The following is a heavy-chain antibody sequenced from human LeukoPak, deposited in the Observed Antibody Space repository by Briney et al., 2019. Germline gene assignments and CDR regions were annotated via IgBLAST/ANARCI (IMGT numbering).Heavy chain of an antibody. Sequence: GESLKISCRVSGYSFTIYWIGWVRQLPGKGLEWMGIIYPGDSDTRYSPSFQGQVTISADKSLTTAYLQRSSLKASDTAMYYCARQTGYTSSWYDYWGQGTLVTVSS. CDR2: IYPGDSDT. CDR1: GYSFTIYW. V-gene: IGHV5-51*01. D-gene: IGHD6-13*01. J-gene: IGHJ4*02. CDR3: ARQTGYTSSWYDY.